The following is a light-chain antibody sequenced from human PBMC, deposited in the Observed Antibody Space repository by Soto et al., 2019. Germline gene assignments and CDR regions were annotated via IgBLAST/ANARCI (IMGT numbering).Light chain of an antibody. V-gene: IGKV3-15*01. J-gene: IGKJ1*01. CDR2: GAS. CDR1: QSVSSN. CDR3: QQYNNWPRT. Sequence: TQSPSSLSASVGDRATLSCRASQSVSSNLAWYQQKPGQAPRLLIYGASTRATGIPARFSGSGSGTEFTLTISSLQSEDVAVYYCQQYNNWPRTFGQGTKVDIK.